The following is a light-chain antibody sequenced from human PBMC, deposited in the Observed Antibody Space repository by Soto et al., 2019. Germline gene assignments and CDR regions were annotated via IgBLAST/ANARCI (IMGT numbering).Light chain of an antibody. CDR3: AAWGDSLNTWV. Sequence: QSVLTQPASVSGSPGQSITISCTGTSSDVGSYNLVSWYQQHPGKAPKLMIYEGSKRPSGVSNRFSGSKSGNTASLTISGLQAEDEADYYCAAWGDSLNTWVFGGGTKLTVL. V-gene: IGLV2-23*01. CDR1: SSDVGSYNL. J-gene: IGLJ3*02. CDR2: EGS.